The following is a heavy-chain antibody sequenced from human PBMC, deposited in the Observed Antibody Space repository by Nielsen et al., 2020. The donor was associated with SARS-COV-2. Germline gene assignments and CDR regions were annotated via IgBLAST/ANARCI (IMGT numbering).Heavy chain of an antibody. J-gene: IGHJ4*02. CDR3: AREGTYCSSTSCFPNPFDY. Sequence: ASVQVSCKASGYTFTSYYMHWVRQAPGQGLEWMGIINPSGGSTSYAQKFQGRVTMTRDTSTSTVYMELSSLRSEDTAVYYCAREGTYCSSTSCFPNPFDYWGQGTLVTVSS. V-gene: IGHV1-46*01. CDR1: GYTFTSYY. CDR2: INPSGGST. D-gene: IGHD2-2*01.